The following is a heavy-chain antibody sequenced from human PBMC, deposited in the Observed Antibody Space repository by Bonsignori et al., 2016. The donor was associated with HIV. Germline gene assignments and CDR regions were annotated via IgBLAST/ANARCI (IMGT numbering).Heavy chain of an antibody. CDR1: GGPFSDFY. D-gene: IGHD6-13*01. Sequence: SETLSLTCGVSGGPFSDFYWSWIRQPPGKGLEWIGEINHSGTTNYNPSLQSRVTISVDTSTNQFSLRVSSVTAADTAVYYCARVGWHSSSLLFDYWGQGTLVTVSS. CDR2: INHSGTT. V-gene: IGHV4-34*01. CDR3: ARVGWHSSSLLFDY. J-gene: IGHJ4*02.